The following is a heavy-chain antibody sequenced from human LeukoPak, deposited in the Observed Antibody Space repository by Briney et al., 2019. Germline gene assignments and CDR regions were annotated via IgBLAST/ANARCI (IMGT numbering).Heavy chain of an antibody. Sequence: SETLSLTCIVSGGSVSSSSYYWGWIRQPPGRGLEWIGSVYYKGNTYFIPSLKSRVTMSVGTSKNQFSLKLSSVTAADTAMYYCARPGVGGFGMDVWGQGTTVTVSS. CDR2: VYYKGNT. D-gene: IGHD3-10*01. CDR3: ARPGVGGFGMDV. CDR1: GGSVSSSSYY. V-gene: IGHV4-39*07. J-gene: IGHJ6*02.